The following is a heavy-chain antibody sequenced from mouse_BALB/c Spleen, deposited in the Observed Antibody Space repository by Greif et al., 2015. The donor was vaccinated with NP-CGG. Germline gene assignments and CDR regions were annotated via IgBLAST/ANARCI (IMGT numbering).Heavy chain of an antibody. V-gene: IGHV14-3*02. Sequence: EVQLQQSGAELVKPGASVKLSCTASGFNIKDTYMHWVKQRPEQGLEWIGRIDPANGNTKYDPKFQGKATITADTSSNTAYLQLSGLTSEGTAVYYCGRGGYEVADGGQGTLVAVSA. CDR1: GFNIKDTY. CDR2: IDPANGNT. J-gene: IGHJ3*01. D-gene: IGHD2-2*01. CDR3: GRGGYEVAD.